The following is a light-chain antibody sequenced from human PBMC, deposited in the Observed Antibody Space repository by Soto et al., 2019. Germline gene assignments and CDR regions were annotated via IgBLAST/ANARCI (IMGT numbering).Light chain of an antibody. V-gene: IGLV2-23*01. CDR1: SSDVGSYNL. CDR3: CSYAGSYTYV. CDR2: EDT. Sequence: QSALTQPASVSGSPGQSIAISCTGTSSDVGSYNLVSWYQQLPGKAPKLMIYEDTKRPSGVSDRFSGSKSGNTASLTISGLQAEDEADYYCCSYAGSYTYVFGTGTKLTVL. J-gene: IGLJ1*01.